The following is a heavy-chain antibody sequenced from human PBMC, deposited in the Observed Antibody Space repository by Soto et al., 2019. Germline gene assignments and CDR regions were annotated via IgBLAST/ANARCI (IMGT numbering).Heavy chain of an antibody. D-gene: IGHD1-26*01. V-gene: IGHV3-23*01. CDR2: ISGSGVAT. Sequence: GGSLRLSCAASGFTFSTYAMNWVRQAPGKGLEWVSAISGSGVATYYSDSVKGRFTISRDNSKNTLYLQMNSLRAEDTAVYYCARDGVVGASDYWGQGTLVTVSS. CDR3: ARDGVVGASDY. J-gene: IGHJ4*02. CDR1: GFTFSTYA.